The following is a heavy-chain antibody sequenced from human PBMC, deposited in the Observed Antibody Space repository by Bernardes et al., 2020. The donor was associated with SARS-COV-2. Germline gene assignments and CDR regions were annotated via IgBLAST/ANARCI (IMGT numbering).Heavy chain of an antibody. CDR2: IKQDGTDK. V-gene: IGHV3-7*01. J-gene: IGHJ4*02. D-gene: IGHD3-16*01. CDR3: ARLRGGYIDS. Sequence: GYLRRSGAASGFTFSGYWMPWVRPAPGKGLEWVANIKQDGTDKNYVDSVKGRFTISRDNTENSLYLQLNSLRAEDTAVFYCARLRGGYIDSWGQGTLVTVSS. CDR1: GFTFSGYW.